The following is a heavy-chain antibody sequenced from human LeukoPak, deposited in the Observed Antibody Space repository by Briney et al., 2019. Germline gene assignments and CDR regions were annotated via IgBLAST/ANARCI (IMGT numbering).Heavy chain of an antibody. D-gene: IGHD3-22*01. V-gene: IGHV1-2*06. CDR2: INPNSGGT. CDR1: GYTFTGYY. J-gene: IGHJ5*02. CDR3: ARVLARINYYDSSGYLNWFDP. Sequence: GASVKVSCKASGYTFTGYYMHWVRQAPGQGLEWMGRINPNSGGTNYAQKFQGRVTMTRDTSICTAYMELSRLRSDDTAVYYCARVLARINYYDSSGYLNWFDPWGQGTLVTVSS.